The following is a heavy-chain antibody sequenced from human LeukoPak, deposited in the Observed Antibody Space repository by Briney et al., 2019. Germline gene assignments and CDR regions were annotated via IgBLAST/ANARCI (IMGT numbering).Heavy chain of an antibody. CDR2: ISYAGDT. Sequence: PSETLSLTCTVSGGSISSSGYYWGWIRQPPGKGLEWVGSISYAGDTYYSPSLKSRVTISVDTSNNQFSLNLISVTAADTAVYYCARTYYYHYYYMDVWGKGTTVTVSS. J-gene: IGHJ6*03. CDR3: ARTYYYHYYYMDV. CDR1: GGSISSSGYY. V-gene: IGHV4-39*01.